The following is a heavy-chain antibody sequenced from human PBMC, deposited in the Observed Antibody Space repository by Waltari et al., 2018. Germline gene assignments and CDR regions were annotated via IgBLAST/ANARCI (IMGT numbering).Heavy chain of an antibody. CDR3: ARGAMITFGGVIVPPDY. Sequence: QLQLQESGPGLVKPSENLSLTCTVSGGSISSSSYYWGWIRQPPGKGLEWIGSIYYSGSTYYNPSLKSRVTISVDTSKNQFSLKLSSVTAADTAVYYCARGAMITFGGVIVPPDYWGQGTLVTVSS. V-gene: IGHV4-39*01. CDR1: GGSISSSSYY. J-gene: IGHJ4*02. D-gene: IGHD3-16*02. CDR2: IYYSGST.